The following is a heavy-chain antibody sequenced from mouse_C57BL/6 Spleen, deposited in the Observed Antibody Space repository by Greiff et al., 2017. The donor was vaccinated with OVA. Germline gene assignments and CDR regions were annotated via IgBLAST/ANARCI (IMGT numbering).Heavy chain of an antibody. CDR1: GYTFTSYW. V-gene: IGHV1-50*01. Sequence: QVQLQQPGAELVKPGASVKLSCKASGYTFTSYWMQWVKQRPGQGLEWIGEIDPSDSYTNYNQKFKGKATLTVDTSSSTAYMQLSSLTSEDSAVYYCARYSTMITTGYYYAMDYWGQGTSVTVSS. J-gene: IGHJ4*01. CDR3: ARYSTMITTGYYYAMDY. CDR2: IDPSDSYT. D-gene: IGHD2-4*01.